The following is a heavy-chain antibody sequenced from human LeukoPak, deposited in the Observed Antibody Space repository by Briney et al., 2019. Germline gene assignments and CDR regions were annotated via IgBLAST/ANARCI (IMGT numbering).Heavy chain of an antibody. D-gene: IGHD3-10*01. CDR3: ARMGAYYYGSGSYYPFDY. CDR2: INHSGST. J-gene: IGHJ4*02. V-gene: IGHV4-34*01. CDR1: GGSFSGYY. Sequence: SETLSLTCAVYGGSFSGYYWSWIRQPPGKGLEWIGEINHSGSTNYNPSLKSRVTISVDTSKNQFSLKLSSVTAADTAVYYCARMGAYYYGSGSYYPFDYWGQGTLVTVSS.